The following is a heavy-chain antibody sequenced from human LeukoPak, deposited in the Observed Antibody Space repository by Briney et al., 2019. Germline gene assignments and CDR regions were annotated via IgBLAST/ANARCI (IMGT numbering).Heavy chain of an antibody. V-gene: IGHV3-23*01. J-gene: IGHJ4*02. D-gene: IGHD5-12*01. CDR3: ARDRDWLRDFDY. CDR2: ISGSGGST. Sequence: GGSLRLSCAASGFTFSSYAMSWDRQAPGKGLEWVSAISGSGGSTYYADSVKGRFTISRDNSKNTLYLQMNSLRDEDTAFYYCARDRDWLRDFDYWGQGTLVTVSS. CDR1: GFTFSSYA.